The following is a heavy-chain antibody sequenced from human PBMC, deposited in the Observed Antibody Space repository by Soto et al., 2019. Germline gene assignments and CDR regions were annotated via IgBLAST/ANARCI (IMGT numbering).Heavy chain of an antibody. CDR2: ILYDGHKK. CDR3: AKDRGALRWSDKHYYFDY. D-gene: IGHD4-17*01. V-gene: IGHV3-30*18. Sequence: PGWSQRPFCAPSSFTFSSYGMHRVRQAPGKWLEGVDVILYDGHKKYYADSMKGQFTNSRDNSKNTLYLQMNSLRSEDTALYYCAKDRGALRWSDKHYYFDYW. J-gene: IGHJ4*01. CDR1: SFTFSSYG.